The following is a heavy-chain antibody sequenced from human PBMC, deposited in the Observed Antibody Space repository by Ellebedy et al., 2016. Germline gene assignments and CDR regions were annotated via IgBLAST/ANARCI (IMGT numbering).Heavy chain of an antibody. Sequence: GESLKISCAASGFTVSTNYMKWVRQAPGKGLEWVAGIWYDGSNKYYADSVKGRFTISRDNAKNTLYLQMNNLRAEDTAVYYCARVWLAEYSMDDWGLGTAVTVSS. CDR1: GFTVSTNY. J-gene: IGHJ6*02. CDR2: IWYDGSNK. V-gene: IGHV3-33*08. CDR3: ARVWLAEYSMDD. D-gene: IGHD3-10*01.